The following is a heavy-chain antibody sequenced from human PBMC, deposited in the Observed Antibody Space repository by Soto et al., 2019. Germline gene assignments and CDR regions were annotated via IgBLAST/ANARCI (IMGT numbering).Heavy chain of an antibody. Sequence: PGESMKISCKGSGYSFTSYWIGWVRQMPGKGLEWMGIIYPGDSDTRYSPSFQGQVTISADKSISTAYLQWSSLKASDTAMYYCARPGFGELLSQNYYYGMDVWGQGTTVTVSS. CDR1: GYSFTSYW. V-gene: IGHV5-51*01. CDR2: IYPGDSDT. D-gene: IGHD3-10*01. CDR3: ARPGFGELLSQNYYYGMDV. J-gene: IGHJ6*02.